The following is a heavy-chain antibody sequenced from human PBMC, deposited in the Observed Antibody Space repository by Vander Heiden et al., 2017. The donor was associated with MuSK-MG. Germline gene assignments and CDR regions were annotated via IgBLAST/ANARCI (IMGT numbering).Heavy chain of an antibody. CDR1: GGSFSGYY. Sequence: QVQLQQWGAGLLKPSETLSLTCAVYGGSFSGYYWSWIRQPPGKGLEWIGEINHSGSTNYNPSLKSRVTISVDTSKNQFSLKLSSVTAADTAVYYCARFIVVVPAAYFDPWGQGTLVTVSS. CDR2: INHSGST. D-gene: IGHD2-2*01. CDR3: ARFIVVVPAAYFDP. J-gene: IGHJ5*02. V-gene: IGHV4-34*01.